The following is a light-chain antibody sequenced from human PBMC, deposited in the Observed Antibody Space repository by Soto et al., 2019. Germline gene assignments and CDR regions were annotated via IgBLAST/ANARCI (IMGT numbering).Light chain of an antibody. CDR1: SSNIGSNY. CDR3: AAWDDSLSGHVV. V-gene: IGLV1-47*02. CDR2: SNN. Sequence: QAVVTQPPSASGTPGQRVTISCSGSSSNIGSNYVYWYQQLPGTAPKLRIYSNNQRPSGVPDRFSGSKSGTSASLAISGLRSEDEADYYCAAWDDSLSGHVVFGGGTKLTVL. J-gene: IGLJ2*01.